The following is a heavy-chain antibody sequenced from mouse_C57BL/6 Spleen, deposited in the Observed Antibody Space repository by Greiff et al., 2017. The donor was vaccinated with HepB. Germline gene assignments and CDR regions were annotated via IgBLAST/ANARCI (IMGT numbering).Heavy chain of an antibody. CDR2: INPSSGYT. D-gene: IGHD1-1*01. CDR1: GYTFTSYW. V-gene: IGHV1-7*01. Sequence: QVQLKQSGAELAKPGASVKLSCKASGYTFTSYWMHWVKQRPGQGLEWIGYINPSSGYTKYNQKFKDKATLTADKSSSTAYMQLSSLTYEDSAVYYCASKWTTVVEGAMDYWGQGTSGTVSS. CDR3: ASKWTTVVEGAMDY. J-gene: IGHJ4*01.